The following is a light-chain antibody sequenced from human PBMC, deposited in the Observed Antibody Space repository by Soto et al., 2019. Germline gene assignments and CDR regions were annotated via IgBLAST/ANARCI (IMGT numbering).Light chain of an antibody. CDR3: QQAASFPLT. J-gene: IGKJ5*01. Sequence: DIQMPPSPSSLWASVGGSVTITCRASERISKWVAWYQQKPGQAPNLLIKEASTLECGVSSRVSGSGLGTEFTRTINSLQPEDFATYYGQQAASFPLTVGRGTRLAIK. CDR1: ERISKW. V-gene: IGKV1-5*01. CDR2: EAS.